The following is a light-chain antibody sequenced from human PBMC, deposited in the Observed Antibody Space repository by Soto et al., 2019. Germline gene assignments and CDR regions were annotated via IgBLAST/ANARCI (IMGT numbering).Light chain of an antibody. CDR1: QSLTSSY. CDR3: QQYDASLWT. V-gene: IGKV3-20*01. J-gene: IGKJ1*01. Sequence: EIVLTQSPGTLSLSPGERATLSCRASQSLTSSYLAWYQQKPGQSPRLLIYGASRRATGIPDRFRGSGSGTNFTLTISRLEPEDFAVYYCQQYDASLWTFGQGTKVDIK. CDR2: GAS.